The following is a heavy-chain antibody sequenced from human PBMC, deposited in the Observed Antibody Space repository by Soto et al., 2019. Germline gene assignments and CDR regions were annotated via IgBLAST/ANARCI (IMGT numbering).Heavy chain of an antibody. Sequence: SETLSLTCTVSGGSISSYYWSWIRQPPGKGLEWIGYIYYSGSTNYNPSLKSRVTISVDTSKNQFSLKLSSVTAADTAVYYCARGGYSSGVGRFDYWGQGTLVTVSS. CDR2: IYYSGST. V-gene: IGHV4-59*08. CDR1: GGSISSYY. D-gene: IGHD6-19*01. J-gene: IGHJ4*02. CDR3: ARGGYSSGVGRFDY.